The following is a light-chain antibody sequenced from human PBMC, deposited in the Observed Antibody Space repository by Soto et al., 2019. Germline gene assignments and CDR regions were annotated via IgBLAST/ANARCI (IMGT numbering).Light chain of an antibody. Sequence: DIVMTQFPDSLGVSLGERATINSRSSQSLLYIANNKNYLAWYQQKPGQPPKLLISWASARESGVPDRFSGSGSGADLTLTISSLQAEDVGLYYCQQFYTTPTFGGGTKVDIK. J-gene: IGKJ4*01. CDR2: WAS. CDR1: QSLLYIANNKNY. CDR3: QQFYTTPT. V-gene: IGKV4-1*01.